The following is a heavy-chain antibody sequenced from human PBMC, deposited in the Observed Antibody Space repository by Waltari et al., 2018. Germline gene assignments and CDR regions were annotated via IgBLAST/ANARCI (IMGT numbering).Heavy chain of an antibody. CDR2: LDREEGNT. J-gene: IGHJ3*01. D-gene: IGHD3-16*01. Sequence: QVQLVHSGAELKRPGASVKVSCKVSGYTLTKLSMHWVRQAPGKGLEWMGGLDREEGNTIYAQKFQGRVTMTEDTSTDTAYMELSSLRFEDTAVYYCAADTGPAGEDGFDVWGQGTLVTVSS. CDR1: GYTLTKLS. CDR3: AADTGPAGEDGFDV. V-gene: IGHV1-24*01.